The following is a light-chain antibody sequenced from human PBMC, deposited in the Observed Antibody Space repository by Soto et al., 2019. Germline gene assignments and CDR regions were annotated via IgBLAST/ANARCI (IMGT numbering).Light chain of an antibody. CDR1: QTISGW. Sequence: DIQMTQSPSTLSASVGDRVTITCRASQTISGWLAWYQQKPGKAPKLLIYDASTLESGVPSRFSGTGSGTEFTLTISSLQPEDIATYFCQQYDNLPLTFGGGTKVEI. J-gene: IGKJ4*01. V-gene: IGKV1-5*01. CDR2: DAS. CDR3: QQYDNLPLT.